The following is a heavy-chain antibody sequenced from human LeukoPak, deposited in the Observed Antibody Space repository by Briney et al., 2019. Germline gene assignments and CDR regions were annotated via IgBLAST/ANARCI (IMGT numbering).Heavy chain of an antibody. CDR3: ARVAAGYFDY. CDR2: IYYSGST. CDR1: GGSISSYY. J-gene: IGHJ4*02. Sequence: PSETLSLTCTVSGGSISSYYWSWIRQPPGKGLEWGGYIYYSGSTNYNPSLKSRVTISVDTSKNQFSLKLSSVTAADTAVYYCARVAAGYFDYWGQGTLVTVSS. D-gene: IGHD1-14*01. V-gene: IGHV4-59*01.